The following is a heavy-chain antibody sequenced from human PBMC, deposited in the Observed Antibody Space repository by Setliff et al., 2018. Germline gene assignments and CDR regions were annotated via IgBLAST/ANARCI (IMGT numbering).Heavy chain of an antibody. CDR3: VRGLPFDY. J-gene: IGHJ4*02. V-gene: IGHV1-3*01. CDR2: INPDNGNR. CDR1: GFTLTSYP. Sequence: ASVKVSCKASGFTLTSYPIHWVRQAPGQRLEWLGWINPDNGNRKYSQRFQGRVTITRDTSASTVFLELSTLRSEDTAVYYCVRGLPFDYWGQGTLVTVSS.